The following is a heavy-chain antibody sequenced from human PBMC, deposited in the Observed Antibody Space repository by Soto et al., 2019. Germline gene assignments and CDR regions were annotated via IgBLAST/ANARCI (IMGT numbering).Heavy chain of an antibody. CDR2: ISGSGGST. V-gene: IGHV3-23*01. J-gene: IGHJ4*02. CDR1: GFTFSSYA. Sequence: PGGSLRLSCAASGFTFSSYAMSWVRQAPGKGLEWVSAISGSGGSTYYADSVKGRFTISRDNSKNTLYLQMSSLRAEDTAVYYCVKDRDSSSWYGYFDYWGQGTLVTVSS. CDR3: VKDRDSSSWYGYFDY. D-gene: IGHD6-13*01.